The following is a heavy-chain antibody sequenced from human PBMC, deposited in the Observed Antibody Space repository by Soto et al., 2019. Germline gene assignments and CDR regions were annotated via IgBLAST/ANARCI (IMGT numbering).Heavy chain of an antibody. V-gene: IGHV3-74*01. Sequence: EVQLVESGGGLVQPGGSLRLSCAASGFTFSSYWIHWVRQAPGKGLVWVSRINSDGSSTSYADSVKGRFTISRDNAKNTLYLQMNSLRAEDTAVYYCARGIAVAGPYYFDYWGQGTLVTVSS. D-gene: IGHD6-19*01. CDR3: ARGIAVAGPYYFDY. J-gene: IGHJ4*02. CDR2: INSDGSST. CDR1: GFTFSSYW.